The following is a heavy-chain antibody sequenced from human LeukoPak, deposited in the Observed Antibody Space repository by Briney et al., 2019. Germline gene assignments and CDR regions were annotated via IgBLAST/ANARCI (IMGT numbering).Heavy chain of an antibody. D-gene: IGHD3-10*01. CDR1: GYTFTSYD. V-gene: IGHV1-46*01. J-gene: IGHJ3*02. CDR2: INPSGGST. CDR3: ASTSTMASDALDI. Sequence: GASVKVSCKASGYTFTSYDINWVRQATGQGLEWTGIINPSGGSTTYAQNFQGRVTMTRDTSTSAVYMELTSLRSEDTAVYYCASTSTMASDALDIWGQGTMVTVSS.